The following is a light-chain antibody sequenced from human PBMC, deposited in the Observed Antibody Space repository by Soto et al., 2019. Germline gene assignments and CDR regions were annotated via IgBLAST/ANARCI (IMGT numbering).Light chain of an antibody. J-gene: IGLJ3*02. Sequence: QSVLTQPRSVSGSPGQSVTISCTGTSSDVGAYNYVSWYQHHPGKAPKDMIYDVSERPSGVPDRFSGSKSDNKASLTISGLQAEDEADYYCCSYAGSYSWVFGGGTKLTVL. CDR1: SSDVGAYNY. CDR2: DVS. V-gene: IGLV2-11*01. CDR3: CSYAGSYSWV.